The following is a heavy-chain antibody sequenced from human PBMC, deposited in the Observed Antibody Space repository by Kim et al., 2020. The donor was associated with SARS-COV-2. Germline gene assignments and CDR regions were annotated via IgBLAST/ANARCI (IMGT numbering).Heavy chain of an antibody. CDR2: ISSSSSTI. D-gene: IGHD3-22*01. CDR3: ARVRLYYYDSSAYDAFDI. Sequence: GGSLRLSCAASGFTFSSYSMNWVRHAPGKGLEWVSYISSSSSTIYYADSVKGRFTISRDNAKNSLYLQMNSLRDEDTAVYYCARVRLYYYDSSAYDAFDIWGQGTMVTVSS. V-gene: IGHV3-48*02. CDR1: GFTFSSYS. J-gene: IGHJ3*02.